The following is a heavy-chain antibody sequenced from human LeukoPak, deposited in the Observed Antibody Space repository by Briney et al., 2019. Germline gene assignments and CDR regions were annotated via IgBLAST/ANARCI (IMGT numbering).Heavy chain of an antibody. D-gene: IGHD3-22*01. J-gene: IGHJ6*03. Sequence: SETLSLTCTVSGGSISSSSYYWGWIRQPPGKGLEWIGSIYYSGSTYYNPSLKSRVTISVDTSKNQFSLKLSSVTAADTAVYYCARGPSPITMIVRYYYMDVWGKGTTVTVSS. V-gene: IGHV4-39*07. CDR2: IYYSGST. CDR1: GGSISSSSYY. CDR3: ARGPSPITMIVRYYYMDV.